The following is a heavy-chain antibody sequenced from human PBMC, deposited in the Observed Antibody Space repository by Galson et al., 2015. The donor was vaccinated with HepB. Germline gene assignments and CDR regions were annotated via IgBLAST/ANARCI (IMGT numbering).Heavy chain of an antibody. Sequence: SLRLSCAASGFTFSNFAMSWVRQAPGKGLEWVSSVDGSVGSTYYADSVKGRFTISRDDSKNMLYLQLNSLRAEDTAVYYCAKRSCTSGSCFFFYYWGQGTLVTVSS. CDR1: GFTFSNFA. V-gene: IGHV3-23*01. D-gene: IGHD2-15*01. CDR2: VDGSVGST. J-gene: IGHJ4*02. CDR3: AKRSCTSGSCFFFYY.